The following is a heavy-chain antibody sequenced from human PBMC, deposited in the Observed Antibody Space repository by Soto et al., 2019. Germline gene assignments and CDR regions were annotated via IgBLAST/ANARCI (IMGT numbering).Heavy chain of an antibody. V-gene: IGHV4-30-2*01. CDR3: VRDYRTSAGPHFYY. CDR2: TYNSGST. J-gene: IGHJ4*02. CDR1: VGSLSSGTDS. Sequence: TLSVTCAVSVGSLSSGTDSWSWILQPPGKALEWIGYTYNSGSTYYDPSLKNRVTISVDRSKNQFSLQMSSVTAADTAVYFCVRDYRTSAGPHFYYWGQGTLGTVSS.